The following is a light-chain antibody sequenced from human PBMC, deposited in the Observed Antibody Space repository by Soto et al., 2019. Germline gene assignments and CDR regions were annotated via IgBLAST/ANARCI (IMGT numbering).Light chain of an antibody. CDR3: QQYNSDSTT. V-gene: IGKV1-5*03. CDR2: KAS. J-gene: IGKJ2*01. CDR1: QSLSSW. Sequence: DIQMTQSPSTLSASVGDRVTITCRASQSLSSWLAWYQQRPGKAPKLLISKASILESGVPSRFSGSGSGTEFTLTISSLQPDDFATYYCQQYNSDSTTFGQGTKLEIK.